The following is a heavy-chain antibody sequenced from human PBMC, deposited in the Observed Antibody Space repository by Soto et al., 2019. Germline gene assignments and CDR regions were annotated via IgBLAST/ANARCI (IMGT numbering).Heavy chain of an antibody. CDR2: ISTSADRT. CDR1: GFTFSGYS. Sequence: LRLSCAVSGFTFSGYSMTCVRQAQGKGLEWVSVISTSADRTDYADSVKVRFTISRENSKNMLYLQMNSLRVEDTAIYYCAFKGPFHLHXWGHGTRVTVSX. J-gene: IGHJ4*01. CDR3: AFKGPFHLHX. V-gene: IGHV3-23*01.